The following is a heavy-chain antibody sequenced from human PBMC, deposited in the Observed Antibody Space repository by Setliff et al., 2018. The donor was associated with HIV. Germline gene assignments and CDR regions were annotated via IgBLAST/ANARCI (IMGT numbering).Heavy chain of an antibody. CDR2: IYPDDSDT. J-gene: IGHJ3*02. D-gene: IGHD6-13*01. CDR3: ARRDGRSMNAFEI. CDR1: GYSFTSYW. V-gene: IGHV5-51*01. Sequence: PGESLKISCKGSGYSFTSYWVAWVRQMPGKGLEWMGIIYPDDSDTRYSPSFQNQVTISADKSISTAYLQVHNLKASDTATYYCARRDGRSMNAFEIWGPGTMVTVSS.